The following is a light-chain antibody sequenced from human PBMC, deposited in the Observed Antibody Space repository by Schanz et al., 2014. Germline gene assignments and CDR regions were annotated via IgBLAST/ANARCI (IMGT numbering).Light chain of an antibody. CDR2: GAS. CDR1: QSVSTNS. J-gene: IGKJ1*01. Sequence: EIVLTQSPGTLSLSPGERATLSCRASQSVSTNSLAWYQQKPGQAPRLLIYGASSRATAIPDRFSGNGSRTDFTLTISRLEPEDFAVYYCQQYNNWPPWTFGQGTKVEIK. CDR3: QQYNNWPPWT. V-gene: IGKV3-20*01.